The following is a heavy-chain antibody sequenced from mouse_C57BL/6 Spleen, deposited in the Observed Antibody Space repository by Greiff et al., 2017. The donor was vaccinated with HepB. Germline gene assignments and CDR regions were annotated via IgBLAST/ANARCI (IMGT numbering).Heavy chain of an antibody. J-gene: IGHJ2*01. D-gene: IGHD2-5*01. V-gene: IGHV1-61*01. Sequence: QVQLQQPGAELVRPGSSVKLSCKASGYTFTSYWMDWVKQRPGQGLEWIGNIYPSDSETHYNQKFKDKATLTEDKSSSTAYMQLSSLTSEDSAVYYCARSAPMAYYSNYEVSDYWGQGTTLTVSS. CDR3: ARSAPMAYYSNYEVSDY. CDR1: GYTFTSYW. CDR2: IYPSDSET.